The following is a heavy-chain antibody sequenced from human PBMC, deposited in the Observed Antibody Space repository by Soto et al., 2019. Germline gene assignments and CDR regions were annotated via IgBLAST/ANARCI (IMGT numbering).Heavy chain of an antibody. CDR2: IYYSGST. D-gene: IGHD6-13*01. Sequence: SETLSLTCTVSGGSISSGGYYWSWIRQHPGKGLEWIGYIYYSGSTYYNPSLKSRVTISVDTSKNQFSLKLSSVTAADTAVYYCARVDSSSSLLNSGWFDPWGQGTLVTVS. J-gene: IGHJ5*02. CDR1: GGSISSGGYY. V-gene: IGHV4-31*03. CDR3: ARVDSSSSLLNSGWFDP.